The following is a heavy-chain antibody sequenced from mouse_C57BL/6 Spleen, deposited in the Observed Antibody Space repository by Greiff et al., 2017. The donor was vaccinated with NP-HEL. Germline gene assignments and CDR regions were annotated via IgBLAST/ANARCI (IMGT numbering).Heavy chain of an antibody. D-gene: IGHD2-2*01. V-gene: IGHV1-76*01. CDR3: ARACYGYDVGAFDY. J-gene: IGHJ2*01. Sequence: VQLQQSGAELVRPGASVKLSCKASGYTFTDYYINWVKQRPGQGLEWIARIYPGSGNTYYNEKFKGKATLTAEKSSSTAYMQLSSLTSEDSAVYFCARACYGYDVGAFDYWGQGTTLTVSS. CDR2: IYPGSGNT. CDR1: GYTFTDYY.